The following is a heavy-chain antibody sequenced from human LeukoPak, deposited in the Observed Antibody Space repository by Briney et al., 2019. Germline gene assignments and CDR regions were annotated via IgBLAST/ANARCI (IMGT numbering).Heavy chain of an antibody. CDR3: ARVLYNWNDCLDY. V-gene: IGHV3-74*01. CDR1: GFTFSSYW. Sequence: GGSLRLSCAASGFTFSSYWMHWVRQAPGKGLVWVSRIDSDGSSTSYADSVKGRFTISRDNAKNTLYLQMNSLRAEDTAVYYCARVLYNWNDCLDYWGQGTLVTVSS. D-gene: IGHD1-20*01. CDR2: IDSDGSST. J-gene: IGHJ4*02.